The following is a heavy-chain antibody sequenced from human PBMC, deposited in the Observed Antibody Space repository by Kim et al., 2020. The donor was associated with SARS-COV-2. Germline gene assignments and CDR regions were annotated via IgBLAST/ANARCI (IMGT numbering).Heavy chain of an antibody. D-gene: IGHD1-7*01. CDR1: GFTFSSYG. J-gene: IGHJ4*02. CDR2: IWYDGSNK. CDR3: ARVGITGTTLDY. Sequence: GGSLRLSCAASGFTFSSYGMHWVRQAPGKGLEWVAAIWYDGSNKYYADSVKGRFTISRDNSKNTLYLQMTSLRAEDTAVYYCARVGITGTTLDYWGQGTL. V-gene: IGHV3-33*01.